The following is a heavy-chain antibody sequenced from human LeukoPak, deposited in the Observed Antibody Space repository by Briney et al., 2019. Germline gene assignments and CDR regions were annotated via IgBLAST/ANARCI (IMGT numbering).Heavy chain of an antibody. CDR2: ISYDGSNK. D-gene: IGHD3/OR15-3a*01. CDR3: AKDRDWNYFDY. J-gene: IGHJ4*02. CDR1: GFSFSNYP. V-gene: IGHV3-30*04. Sequence: GGSLRLSCAASGFSFSNYPMQWVRQAPGKGLEWVAVISYDGSNKYYADSVKGRFTISRDNSKNTLYLQMNSLRAEDTAVYYCAKDRDWNYFDYWGQGTLVTVSS.